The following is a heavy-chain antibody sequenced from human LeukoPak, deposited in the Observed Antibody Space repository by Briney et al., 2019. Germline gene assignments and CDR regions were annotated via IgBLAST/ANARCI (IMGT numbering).Heavy chain of an antibody. V-gene: IGHV3-30*18. J-gene: IGHJ5*02. CDR2: ISYDGSNK. CDR1: GFTFSSYD. CDR3: AKDLEDGNWFDP. Sequence: PGGSLRLSCAASGFTFSSYDMHWVRQAPGKGLEWVAVISYDGSNKYYADSVKGRFTISRDNSKNTLYLQMNSLRAEDTAVYYCAKDLEDGNWFDPWGQGTLVTVSS. D-gene: IGHD2-15*01.